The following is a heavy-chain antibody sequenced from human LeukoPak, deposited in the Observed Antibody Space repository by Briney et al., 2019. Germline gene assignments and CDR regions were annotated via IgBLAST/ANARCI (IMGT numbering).Heavy chain of an antibody. D-gene: IGHD3-3*01. CDR3: ARDGASYDFWSGYSNWFDP. V-gene: IGHV1-18*01. CDR2: ISAYNGNT. Sequence: ASVKVSCKASGYTFTSYGISWVRQAPGQGLEWVGWISAYNGNTNYAQKLQGRVTMTTDTSTSTAYMELRSLRSDDTAVYYCARDGASYDFWSGYSNWFDPWGQGTLVTVSS. J-gene: IGHJ5*02. CDR1: GYTFTSYG.